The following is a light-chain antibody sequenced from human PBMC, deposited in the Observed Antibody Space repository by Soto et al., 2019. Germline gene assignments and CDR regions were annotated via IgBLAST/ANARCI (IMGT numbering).Light chain of an antibody. CDR2: DAS. CDR1: QDISNY. Sequence: DIQMTQSPSSLSASVGDRVTITCQASQDISNYLNWYQQKPGKAPKLLIYDASNLETGVPPRFSGSGSGTDFTFTISSLQPEDIATYYCQQYENRPYTFGPGTKVDIK. CDR3: QQYENRPYT. J-gene: IGKJ3*01. V-gene: IGKV1-33*01.